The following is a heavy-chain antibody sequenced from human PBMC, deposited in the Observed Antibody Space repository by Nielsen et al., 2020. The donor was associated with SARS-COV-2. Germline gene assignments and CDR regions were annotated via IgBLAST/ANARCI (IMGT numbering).Heavy chain of an antibody. CDR2: IRYDGSRQ. D-gene: IGHD1-26*01. CDR1: GLIFSSSW. V-gene: IGHV3-30*02. CDR3: AKDHHYSGRSFDY. Sequence: VGSLRLSCAASGLIFSSSWMHWVRQAPGKGLEWVAFIRYDGSRQYYADSVKGRFTISRDNSKNTLYLQINSLRAEDTAVFYCAKDHHYSGRSFDYWGQGTLVTVSS. J-gene: IGHJ4*02.